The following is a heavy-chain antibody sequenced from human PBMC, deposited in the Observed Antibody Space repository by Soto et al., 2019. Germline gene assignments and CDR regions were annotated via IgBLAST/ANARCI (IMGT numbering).Heavy chain of an antibody. J-gene: IGHJ6*03. CDR2: IRGSGGST. V-gene: IGHV3-23*01. D-gene: IGHD2-21*01. Sequence: GGSLRLSCAASGFTFSSYAMSWVRQAPGKGLEWVSAIRGSGGSTYYEDSVKGRFTISRDNSKNKMYLQMNSLRAENTAVYYCAKELWPEGGNYYMDVWGKGTTVTVSS. CDR1: GFTFSSYA. CDR3: AKELWPEGGNYYMDV.